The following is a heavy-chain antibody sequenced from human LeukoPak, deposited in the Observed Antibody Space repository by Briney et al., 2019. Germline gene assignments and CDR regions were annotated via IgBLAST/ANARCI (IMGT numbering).Heavy chain of an antibody. CDR1: GFTFSNAW. V-gene: IGHV3-15*07. Sequence: GGSLRLSCAASGFTFSNAWMNWVRQAPGKGLEWVGRIKSKIDGGAIEYAAPVQGTFTISRDDSKNTLYLQMNSLKIEDTAVYFCTTSNHYYDSNAWYWGQGALVTVSS. J-gene: IGHJ4*02. CDR2: IKSKIDGGAI. D-gene: IGHD3-22*01. CDR3: TTSNHYYDSNAWY.